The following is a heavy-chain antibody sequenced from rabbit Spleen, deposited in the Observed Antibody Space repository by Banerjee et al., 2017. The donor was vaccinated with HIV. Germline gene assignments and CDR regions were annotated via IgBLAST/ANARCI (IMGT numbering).Heavy chain of an antibody. CDR2: IYGGSSGRT. V-gene: IGHV1S45*01. Sequence: QDQLGAFGGGLVQPEGSLTLTCRASRFTFSRKYWPCWVRQAPGKGLEWIGCIYGGSSGRTYYASWATGRFTISKTSSTTVTLQMTSLTAADTATYFCARDTGSSFSSYGMDLWGQGTLVTVS. CDR3: ARDTGSSFSSYGMDL. J-gene: IGHJ6*01. D-gene: IGHD8-1*01. CDR1: RFTFSRKYW.